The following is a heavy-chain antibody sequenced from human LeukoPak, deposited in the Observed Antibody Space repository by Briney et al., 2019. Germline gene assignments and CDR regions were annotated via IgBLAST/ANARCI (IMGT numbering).Heavy chain of an antibody. CDR1: GGSISSYY. J-gene: IGHJ4*02. CDR3: ARHVEQWLTPFDY. V-gene: IGHV4-59*08. CDR2: IYYSGRT. Sequence: SETLSLTCTVSGGSISSYYWSWIRQSPGKGLEWIGYIYYSGRTNYNPSLKSRVTISVDTSKNQFSLKLSSVTAADTAVYHCARHVEQWLTPFDYWGQGTLVTVSS. D-gene: IGHD6-19*01.